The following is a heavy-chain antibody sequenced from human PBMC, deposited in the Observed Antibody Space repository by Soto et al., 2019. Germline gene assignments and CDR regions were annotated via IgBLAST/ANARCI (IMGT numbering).Heavy chain of an antibody. V-gene: IGHV3-66*01. Sequence: GGSLRLSCAASGFTVSSNYMSWVRQAPGKGLEWVSVIYSGGSTYYADSVKGRFTISRDNSKNTLYLQMNSLRAEDTAVYYCARDDRVGQYYCSGGSCYSGNYYYYYYMDVWGKGTTVTVSS. D-gene: IGHD2-15*01. CDR3: ARDDRVGQYYCSGGSCYSGNYYYYYYMDV. CDR1: GFTVSSNY. CDR2: IYSGGST. J-gene: IGHJ6*03.